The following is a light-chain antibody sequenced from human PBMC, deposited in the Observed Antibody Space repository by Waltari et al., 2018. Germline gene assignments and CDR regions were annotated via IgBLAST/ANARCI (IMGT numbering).Light chain of an antibody. CDR1: KLGDKY. V-gene: IGLV3-1*01. CDR2: QDT. Sequence: SYELTQPPSVSVSTGQTASITCSGNKLGDKYACWYQQKPGQSPVVVLYQDTKRPSGIPERFSGSNSGNTATLTISGTQAMDEADYYCQAWDTSTYHVVFGGGTKLTVL. CDR3: QAWDTSTYHVV. J-gene: IGLJ2*01.